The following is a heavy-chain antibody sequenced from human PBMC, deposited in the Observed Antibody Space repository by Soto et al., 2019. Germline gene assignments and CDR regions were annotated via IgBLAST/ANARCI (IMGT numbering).Heavy chain of an antibody. V-gene: IGHV4-31*03. CDR1: GGSISSGDYY. CDR3: ARVRGYYGSGSPTDY. J-gene: IGHJ4*02. CDR2: IYNSGST. Sequence: SETLSLTCTVPGGSISSGDYYWSWIRQHPGKGLEWIGHIYNSGSTYYNPSLKSRVTISVDTSKNQFSLKLTSVTAADTAVYYCARVRGYYGSGSPTDYWGQGTLVTVSS. D-gene: IGHD3-10*01.